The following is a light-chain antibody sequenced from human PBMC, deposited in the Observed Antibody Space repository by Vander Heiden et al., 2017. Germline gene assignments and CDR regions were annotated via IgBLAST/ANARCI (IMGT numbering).Light chain of an antibody. J-gene: IGKJ1*01. CDR3: HQYYTTPRT. CDR1: QSVLKNSNNKNY. Sequence: DIVMTQQQDYLAVALGERAKLNCKSSQSVLKNSNNKNYLSWYQVKPGQPPKLLIYCASTRESGVPDRFSGSESVTDFSLTISSLQAEDVAVYYCHQYYTTPRTFGQGTKLEI. CDR2: CAS. V-gene: IGKV4-1*01.